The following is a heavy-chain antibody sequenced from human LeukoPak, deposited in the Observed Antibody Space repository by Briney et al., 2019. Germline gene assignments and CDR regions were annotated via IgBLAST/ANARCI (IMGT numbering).Heavy chain of an antibody. V-gene: IGHV3-11*06. Sequence: KPGGSLRLSCAASGFTFSDYYMSWIRQAPGKGLEWVSYITTGSRSYTNHADSVKGRFTISRDNAKNTLYLQMNSLRAEDTAVYYCARDFGRVGATNAFDIWGQGTKVSVSS. CDR2: ITTGSRSYT. CDR1: GFTFSDYY. D-gene: IGHD1-26*01. CDR3: ARDFGRVGATNAFDI. J-gene: IGHJ3*02.